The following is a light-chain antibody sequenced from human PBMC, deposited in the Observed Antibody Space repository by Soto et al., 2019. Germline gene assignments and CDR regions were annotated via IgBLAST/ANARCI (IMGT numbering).Light chain of an antibody. V-gene: IGLV1-51*01. Sequence: QSVLTQPPSVSAAPGQTVTISCSGSSSNIGNQYVSWYQQLPGTAPKLLIYDNDKRPSGISDRFSGSKSGTSATLGITGLQTGDEADYYCGTGDSSVNVRIFGGGIKLTVL. CDR3: GTGDSSVNVRI. CDR2: DND. J-gene: IGLJ2*01. CDR1: SSNIGNQY.